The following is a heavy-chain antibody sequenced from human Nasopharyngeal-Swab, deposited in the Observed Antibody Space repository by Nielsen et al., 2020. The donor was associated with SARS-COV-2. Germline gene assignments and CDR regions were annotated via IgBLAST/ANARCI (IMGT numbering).Heavy chain of an antibody. CDR3: ARGGRYSYGNYGMDV. CDR1: GFTFSSYS. CDR2: ISSGSSTI. J-gene: IGHJ6*02. V-gene: IGHV3-48*04. D-gene: IGHD5-18*01. Sequence: GESLKISCAASGFTFSSYSMNWVRQAPGKGLEWVSYISSGSSTIYYADSVKGRFTISRDNAKNSLYLQMNSLRAEDTAVYYCARGGRYSYGNYGMDVWGQGTTVTVSS.